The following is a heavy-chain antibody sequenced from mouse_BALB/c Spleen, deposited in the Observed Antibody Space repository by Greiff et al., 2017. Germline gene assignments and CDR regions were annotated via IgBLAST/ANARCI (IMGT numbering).Heavy chain of an antibody. D-gene: IGHD1-1*01. V-gene: IGHV1-37*01. CDR3: GTYYYGSSYWYFDV. Sequence: EVQLQQSGPELVKPGASVKISCKASGYTFTDYNMHWVKQSHGKSLEWIGRINPYNGDTFYNQKFKGEATLTVDKSSSTAHMELLSLTSEDSAVYYCGTYYYGSSYWYFDVWGAGTTVTVSS. CDR1: GYTFTDYN. CDR2: INPYNGDT. J-gene: IGHJ1*01.